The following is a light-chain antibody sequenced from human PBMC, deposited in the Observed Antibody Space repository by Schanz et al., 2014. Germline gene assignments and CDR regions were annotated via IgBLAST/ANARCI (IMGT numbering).Light chain of an antibody. J-gene: IGLJ3*02. CDR2: EGT. V-gene: IGLV2-23*01. CDR1: SSDVGSNNI. Sequence: QSALTQPASVSGSPGQSITISCTGTSSDVGSNNIVSWYQQHPGKAPKLMIYEGTKRPLGVSNRFSGSKSGNTASLTISGLQAEDEADYYCCSYAGNNIWVFGGGTKLTVL. CDR3: CSYAGNNIWV.